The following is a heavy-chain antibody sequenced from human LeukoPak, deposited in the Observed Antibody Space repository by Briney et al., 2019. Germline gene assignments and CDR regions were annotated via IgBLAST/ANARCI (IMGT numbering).Heavy chain of an antibody. CDR2: ISGSGGST. V-gene: IGHV3-23*01. J-gene: IGHJ4*02. CDR3: AKDTYGDLYFDY. D-gene: IGHD4-17*01. CDR1: GFTFSSYS. Sequence: QTGGSLRLSCAASGFTFSSYSMNWVRQPPGKGLEWVSAISGSGGSTYYADSVKGRFTISRDNSKNTLFLQMNSLRAEDTAVYYCAKDTYGDLYFDYWGQGTLVTVSS.